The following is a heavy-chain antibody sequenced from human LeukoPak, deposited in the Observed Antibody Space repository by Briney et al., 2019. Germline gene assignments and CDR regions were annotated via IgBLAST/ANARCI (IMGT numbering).Heavy chain of an antibody. Sequence: PSETLSLTCTVSGGSISSSSYYWGWIRQPPGKGLEWIASIYYSGGTYFNPSLKSRVTISVDTSKNQFSLKLRSVTAADTAVYYCARHQYYFDASSHYPDYWGQGTLVTVSS. D-gene: IGHD3-22*01. CDR1: GGSISSSSYY. CDR3: ARHQYYFDASSHYPDY. J-gene: IGHJ4*02. CDR2: IYYSGGT. V-gene: IGHV4-39*01.